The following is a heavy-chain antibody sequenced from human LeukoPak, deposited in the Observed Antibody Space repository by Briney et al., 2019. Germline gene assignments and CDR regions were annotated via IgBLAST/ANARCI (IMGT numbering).Heavy chain of an antibody. V-gene: IGHV4-59*01. D-gene: IGHD1-26*01. CDR1: VGSISSYY. CDR2: IYYSGST. J-gene: IGHJ4*02. Sequence: SETLSLTCTVSVGSISSYYWSWIRQPPGKGLEWIGYIYYSGSTNYNPSLKSRVTISVDTSKNQFSLKLSSVTAADTAVYYCARVAVGATFFDYWGQGTLVTVSS. CDR3: ARVAVGATFFDY.